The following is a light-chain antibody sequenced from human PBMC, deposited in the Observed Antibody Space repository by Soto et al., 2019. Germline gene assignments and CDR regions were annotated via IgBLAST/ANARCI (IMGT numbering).Light chain of an antibody. Sequence: QCALTQPASVSGSPGQSITISCTGTSSDVGGYNYVSWYQHHPGKAPKLMIYDVSDRTSGISNRFSGFKSGNTASLTISGLQAADEADYYCSSYTTSSTVVFGGGTQLTVL. CDR3: SSYTTSSTVV. CDR1: SSDVGGYNY. V-gene: IGLV2-14*03. J-gene: IGLJ2*01. CDR2: DVS.